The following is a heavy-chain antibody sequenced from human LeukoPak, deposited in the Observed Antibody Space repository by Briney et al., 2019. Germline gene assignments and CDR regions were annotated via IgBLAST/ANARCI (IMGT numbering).Heavy chain of an antibody. CDR2: IYYSGST. Sequence: SETLSLTCTVSGGSISSHYWSWIRQPPGKGLEWVGYIYYSGSTNYNPSLKSRVRISVDTSKNQFSLKLSSVTAADTAVYYCARSARAVVVVPAAMPYYYYYMDVWGKGTTVTVSS. CDR3: ARSARAVVVVPAAMPYYYYYMDV. J-gene: IGHJ6*03. D-gene: IGHD2-2*01. CDR1: GGSISSHY. V-gene: IGHV4-59*11.